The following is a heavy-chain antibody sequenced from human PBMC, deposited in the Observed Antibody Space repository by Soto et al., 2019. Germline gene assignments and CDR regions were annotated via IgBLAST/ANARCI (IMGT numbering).Heavy chain of an antibody. CDR1: GFSLSTSGVG. CDR2: IYWDDDK. V-gene: IGHV2-5*02. D-gene: IGHD3-22*01. J-gene: IGHJ4*02. Sequence: QITLKESGPTLVKPTQTLTLTCTFSGFSLSTSGVGVGWIRQPPGKALEWLALIYWDDDKRYSPSLKSRLTIPKDTSKNQVVITMTNMDPVDTAPYYCAHWYYYDSSGYYRYYFDYWGQGTPVTVSS. CDR3: AHWYYYDSSGYYRYYFDY.